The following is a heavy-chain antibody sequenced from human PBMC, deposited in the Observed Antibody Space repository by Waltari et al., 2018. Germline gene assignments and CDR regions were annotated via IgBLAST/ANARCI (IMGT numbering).Heavy chain of an antibody. V-gene: IGHV1-69*12. CDR2: TIPSFGTA. Sequence: QVQLVQSGAEVKKPGSSVKVSCKASGGTFSSYAISWVRQAPGQVLEWMGGTIPSFGTANYAPKFQGRVTITADESTSTAYMELSSLRAEDTAVYYCARESVADHYYYYGMDVWGQGTTVTVS. D-gene: IGHD6-19*01. CDR1: GGTFSSYA. J-gene: IGHJ6*02. CDR3: ARESVADHYYYYGMDV.